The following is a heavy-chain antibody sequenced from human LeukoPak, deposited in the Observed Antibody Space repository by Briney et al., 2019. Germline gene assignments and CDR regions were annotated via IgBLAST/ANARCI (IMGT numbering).Heavy chain of an antibody. CDR2: TSYDGINK. CDR3: ARAGAAVVQAWYFDL. Sequence: GRSLRLSCAASGFTFSSYTMHWVRQAPGKGLEWVAVTSYDGINKYYADSVKGRFTISRDNSNNTLYLQVNSLRTEDTAVYYCARAGAAVVQAWYFDLWGRGTLVTVSS. J-gene: IGHJ2*01. V-gene: IGHV3-30-3*01. CDR1: GFTFSSYT. D-gene: IGHD6-19*01.